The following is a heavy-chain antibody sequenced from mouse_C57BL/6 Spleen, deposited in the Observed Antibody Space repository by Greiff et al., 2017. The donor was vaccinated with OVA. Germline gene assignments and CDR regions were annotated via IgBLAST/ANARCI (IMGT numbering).Heavy chain of an antibody. CDR2: IDPSDSYT. Sequence: VKLQQPGAELVMPGASVKLSCKASGYTFTSYWMHWVKQRPGQGLEWIGEIDPSDSYTNYNQKFKGKSTLTVDKSSSTAYMQLSSLTSEDSAVYYCARGNYDAMDYWGQGTSVTVSS. V-gene: IGHV1-69*01. J-gene: IGHJ4*01. CDR1: GYTFTSYW. CDR3: ARGNYDAMDY. D-gene: IGHD2-1*01.